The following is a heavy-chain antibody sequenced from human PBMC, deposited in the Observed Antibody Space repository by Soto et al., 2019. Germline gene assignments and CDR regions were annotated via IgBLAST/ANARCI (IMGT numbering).Heavy chain of an antibody. J-gene: IGHJ6*02. D-gene: IGHD3-22*01. V-gene: IGHV1-69*01. Sequence: QVHLLLQSGAEVKKPGSSVKVSCKASGGTPSNSAISWVRQAPGQGLEWMGGIIPVFGRVKYAQNFQGRVTITADESTNTAYMELSSLRPEDTAVYYCAGGRIVVVGSRAYYGMDVGGQGTTVTVSS. CDR3: AGGRIVVVGSRAYYGMDV. CDR1: GGTPSNSA. CDR2: IIPVFGRV.